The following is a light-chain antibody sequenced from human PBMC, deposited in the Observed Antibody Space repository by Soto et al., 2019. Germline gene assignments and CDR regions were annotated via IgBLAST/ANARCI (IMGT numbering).Light chain of an antibody. Sequence: ALTQPASVSGSPGQSITISCTGTSSDVGDYNYVSWYQQQPGKAPKLIIYEVRNRPSGVSIRFSGSKSGDTASLTISGLQAEDEADYFCSSFKSISTLGYVLGSGTKV. V-gene: IGLV2-14*01. J-gene: IGLJ1*01. CDR1: SSDVGDYNY. CDR3: SSFKSISTLGYV. CDR2: EVR.